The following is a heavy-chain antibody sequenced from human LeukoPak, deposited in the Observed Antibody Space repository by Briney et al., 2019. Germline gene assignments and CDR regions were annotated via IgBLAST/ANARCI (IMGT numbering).Heavy chain of an antibody. CDR1: GFTFNIYE. J-gene: IGHJ6*03. CDR3: ARASNYDFWSGYYTHPPGSYYYYMDV. D-gene: IGHD3-3*01. V-gene: IGHV3-48*03. Sequence: PGGSLRLSCAASGFTFNIYEMSWVRQAPGKGLEWVSYISSSGSTIYYADSVKGRFTISRDNAKNSLYLQMNSLRAEDTAVYYCARASNYDFWSGYYTHPPGSYYYYMDVWGKGTTVTVSS. CDR2: ISSSGSTI.